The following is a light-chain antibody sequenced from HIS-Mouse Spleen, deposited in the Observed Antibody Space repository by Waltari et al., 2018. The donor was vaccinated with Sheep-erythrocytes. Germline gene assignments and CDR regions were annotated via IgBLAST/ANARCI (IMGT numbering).Light chain of an antibody. CDR1: QSVSSSY. CDR2: GAS. Sequence: EIVLTQSPGTLSLSPGESATLSGRASQSVSSSYLAWYQQKPGQAPRLLIYGASSRATGIPDRFSGSGSGTDFTLTISRLEPEDFAVYYCQQYGSSPTFGQGTKLEIK. J-gene: IGKJ2*01. CDR3: QQYGSSPT. V-gene: IGKV3-20*01.